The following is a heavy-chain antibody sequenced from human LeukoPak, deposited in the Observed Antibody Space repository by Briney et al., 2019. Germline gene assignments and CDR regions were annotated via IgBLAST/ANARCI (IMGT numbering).Heavy chain of an antibody. D-gene: IGHD6-19*01. V-gene: IGHV3-23*01. CDR1: GFTFSDFD. Sequence: GGSLRLSCAASGFTFSDFDMNWVRQAPGKGPEWVSHISHSGISTYYAESVKGRFTVSRDNSKNTLYLQMNSLRAEDTALYYWAKQVAGAVIDYWGRGTLVTVSS. J-gene: IGHJ4*02. CDR2: ISHSGIST. CDR3: AKQVAGAVIDY.